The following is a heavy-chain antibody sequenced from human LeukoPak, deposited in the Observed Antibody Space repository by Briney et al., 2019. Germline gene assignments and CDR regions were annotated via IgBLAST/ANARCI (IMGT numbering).Heavy chain of an antibody. CDR2: IWDVGSYE. CDR1: GFTFSTYV. V-gene: IGHV3-33*01. J-gene: IGHJ3*02. D-gene: IGHD6-13*01. Sequence: GRSLRLSCVASGFTFSTYVMHWVRQAPGKGVEGVALIWDVGSYEYYADSLKGPFAISRDNCNNTLYVKMKCLRAEDRAVYYCARDPSASGYAFDIWGQGTMVTVSS. CDR3: ARDPSASGYAFDI.